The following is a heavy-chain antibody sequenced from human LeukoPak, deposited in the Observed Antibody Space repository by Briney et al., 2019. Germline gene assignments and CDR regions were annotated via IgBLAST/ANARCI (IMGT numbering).Heavy chain of an antibody. J-gene: IGHJ6*03. CDR2: IYYSGSP. D-gene: IGHD3-10*01. V-gene: IGHV4-59*01. CDR3: ARANYGSGHYYYYYYMDV. Sequence: PSETLSLTCTVSGGSISNYYWSWIRQPPGKGLEWIGYIYYSGSPNFNRSLKSRVPIFLDTSKNQFSLKLSSVTAADTAVYYCARANYGSGHYYYYYYMDVWGKGTTVTVSS. CDR1: GGSISNYY.